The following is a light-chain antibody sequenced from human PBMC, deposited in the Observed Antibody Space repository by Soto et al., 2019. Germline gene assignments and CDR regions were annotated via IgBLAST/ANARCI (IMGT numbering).Light chain of an antibody. V-gene: IGLV2-11*01. Sequence: QSVLTQPRSVSGSPGQSVTISCTGTSSDVGGYNSVSWYQQHPGKAPKLMIYDVSKRPSGVPDRFSGSKSGNTASLTISGLQAEDEDDYYCCSYAGSYTYYVFGTGTKVTVL. CDR1: SSDVGGYNS. CDR2: DVS. CDR3: CSYAGSYTYYV. J-gene: IGLJ1*01.